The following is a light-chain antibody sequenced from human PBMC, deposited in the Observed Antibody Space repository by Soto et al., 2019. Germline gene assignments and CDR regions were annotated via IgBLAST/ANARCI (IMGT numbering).Light chain of an antibody. CDR3: QQYNTYST. CDR1: QNIRNL. CDR2: DAS. Sequence: DIQRTQSPSTLSAAVGDSVTITCRASQNIRNLLAWYQQKPGKAPKPLIYDASTLKTGVPSRFSGSGSGSEFNFTITGLQPDDFATYFCQQYNTYSTFGQGTRLEIK. V-gene: IGKV1-5*01. J-gene: IGKJ5*01.